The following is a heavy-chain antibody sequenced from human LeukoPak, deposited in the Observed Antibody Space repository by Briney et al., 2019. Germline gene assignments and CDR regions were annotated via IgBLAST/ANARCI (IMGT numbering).Heavy chain of an antibody. CDR1: GFTFSSYA. CDR2: ISYDGSNK. CDR3: ARVPAYDFWSGYLDY. Sequence: AGGSLRLSCAASGFTFSSYAMHWVRQAPGKGLEWVAVISYDGSNKYYADSVKGRFTISRDNSKNTLYLQMNSLRAEDTAVYYCARVPAYDFWSGYLDYWGQGTLVTVSS. V-gene: IGHV3-30-3*01. D-gene: IGHD3-3*01. J-gene: IGHJ4*02.